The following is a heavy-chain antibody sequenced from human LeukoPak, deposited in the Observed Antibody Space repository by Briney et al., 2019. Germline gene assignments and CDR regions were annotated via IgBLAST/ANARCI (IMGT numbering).Heavy chain of an antibody. CDR1: GFTFSSYG. CDR3: ARERYQLLSYYFDY. CDR2: ISGSGGST. J-gene: IGHJ4*02. V-gene: IGHV3-23*01. D-gene: IGHD2-2*01. Sequence: GGTLRLSCAASGFTFSSYGMSWVRQAPGKGLEWVSSISGSGGSTYYADSVKGRFTISRDNSKNTLYLQMNSLRAEDTAVYYCARERYQLLSYYFDYWGQGTLVTVSS.